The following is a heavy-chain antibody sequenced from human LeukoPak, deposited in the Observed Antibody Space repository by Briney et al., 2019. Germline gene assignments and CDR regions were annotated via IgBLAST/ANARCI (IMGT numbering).Heavy chain of an antibody. V-gene: IGHV1-69*04. J-gene: IGHJ3*02. Sequence: SVKVSCKASGGTFSSYAISWVRQAPGQGLEWMGRIIPILGIANYAQKFQGRVTITADKSTSTAYMELSSLRSEDTAVYYCARDPERAYYYDSSGSAFDIWGQGTMVTVSS. D-gene: IGHD3-22*01. CDR1: GGTFSSYA. CDR3: ARDPERAYYYDSSGSAFDI. CDR2: IIPILGIA.